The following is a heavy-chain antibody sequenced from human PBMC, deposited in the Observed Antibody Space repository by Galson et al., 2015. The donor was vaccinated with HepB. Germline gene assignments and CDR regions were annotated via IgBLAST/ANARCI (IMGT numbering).Heavy chain of an antibody. CDR2: INPSGGST. J-gene: IGHJ3*02. D-gene: IGHD3-10*01. Sequence: SVKVSCKASGYTFTSDYMHWVRQAPGQGLEWMGIINPSGGSTSYAQKFQGRVTMTRDTSTSTVYMELSRLRSEDTAVYYCASSRGVYDAFDIWGQGTMVTVSS. CDR3: ASSRGVYDAFDI. V-gene: IGHV1-46*01. CDR1: GYTFTSDY.